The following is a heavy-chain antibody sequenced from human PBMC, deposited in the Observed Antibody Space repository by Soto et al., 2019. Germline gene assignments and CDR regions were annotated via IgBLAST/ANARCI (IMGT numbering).Heavy chain of an antibody. J-gene: IGHJ4*02. CDR1: GYTFTTCA. CDR2: INACNGNT. Sequence: QVQLVQPGAEVKKHGASVKVSCKASGYTFTTCAIHWVRQAPGQRLEWIEWINACNGNTKYSQKFQGRVTITTDTSASTAHMELSSLRSDYTAVYYCARGDAVGGNINFDHWGQGTLVTVS. V-gene: IGHV1-3*01. D-gene: IGHD6-19*01. CDR3: ARGDAVGGNINFDH.